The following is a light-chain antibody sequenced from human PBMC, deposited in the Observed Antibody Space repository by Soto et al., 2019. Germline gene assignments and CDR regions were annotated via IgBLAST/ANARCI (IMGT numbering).Light chain of an antibody. CDR1: QSVVNY. CDR3: QQQSNWPLT. V-gene: IGKV3-11*01. Sequence: EIVLTQSPVTLSLSPGEGATLSCRASQSVVNYLAWYQLKPGQAPRLLIYDASKRATGIPARFSGSGYGTDFTLTISGLEPEDFAVYYCQQQSNWPLTFGGGTKVELK. J-gene: IGKJ4*01. CDR2: DAS.